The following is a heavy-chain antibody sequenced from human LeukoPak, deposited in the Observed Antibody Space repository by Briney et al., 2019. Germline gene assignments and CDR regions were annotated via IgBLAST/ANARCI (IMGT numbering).Heavy chain of an antibody. CDR3: ARAGRWEGRPHAFDI. V-gene: IGHV4-59*01. J-gene: IGHJ3*02. D-gene: IGHD1-26*01. Sequence: PSETLSLTCTVSGGSINTNYWIWIRQPPGKGLEWIGYIYYTGSTNYNPSLKSRVTISVDTSKNQFSLRLTSVTAADTAVYYCARAGRWEGRPHAFDIWGQGTMVTVSS. CDR2: IYYTGST. CDR1: GGSINTNY.